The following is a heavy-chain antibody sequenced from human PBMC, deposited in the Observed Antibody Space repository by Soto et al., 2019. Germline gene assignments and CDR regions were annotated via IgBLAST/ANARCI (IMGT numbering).Heavy chain of an antibody. J-gene: IGHJ6*02. CDR3: AKRLEGMATIMASSYYAVDV. D-gene: IGHD5-12*01. CDR2: ISYDGSIA. CDR1: GFTFSHFG. Sequence: GGSLRLSCAASGFTFSHFGMHWVRQAPGKGLEWVALISYDGSIAHYADSVKGRFAISRDNSKNTLYLQMNSLRTEDTAVYYCAKRLEGMATIMASSYYAVDVWGQGTTVTVSS. V-gene: IGHV3-30*18.